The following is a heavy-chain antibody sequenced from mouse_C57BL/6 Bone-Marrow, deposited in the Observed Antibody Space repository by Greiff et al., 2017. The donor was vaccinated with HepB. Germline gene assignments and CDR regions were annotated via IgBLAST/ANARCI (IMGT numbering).Heavy chain of an antibody. CDR1: GFNIKDDY. Sequence: VQLQQSGAELVRPGASVKLSCTASGFNIKDDYMHWVKQRPEQGLEWIGWIDPENGDTEYTSKFQGKATITADTSSNTAYLQLSSLTSEDTAVYDFTTAGPFAYWGQGTLVTVSA. J-gene: IGHJ3*01. V-gene: IGHV14-4*01. CDR3: TTAGPFAY. CDR2: IDPENGDT.